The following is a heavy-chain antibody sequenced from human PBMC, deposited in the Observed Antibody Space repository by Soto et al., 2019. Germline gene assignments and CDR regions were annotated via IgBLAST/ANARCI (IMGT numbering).Heavy chain of an antibody. J-gene: IGHJ3*02. CDR1: GFTVSSNY. V-gene: IGHV3-53*01. CDR3: ARAGIAARVHAFDI. D-gene: IGHD6-6*01. CDR2: IYSGVST. Sequence: PGGSLRLSCAASGFTVSSNYMSWVRQAPGKGLEWVSVIYSGVSTYYADSVKGRFTISRDNSKNTLYLQMNSLRAEDTAVYYCARAGIAARVHAFDIWGQGTMVTVSS.